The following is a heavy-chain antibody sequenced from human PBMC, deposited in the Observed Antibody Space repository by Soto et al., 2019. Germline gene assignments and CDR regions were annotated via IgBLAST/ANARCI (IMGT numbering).Heavy chain of an antibody. CDR2: ISSNGEKT. CDR3: VKSATIAAAATDYFDY. CDR1: GFTFSRYA. Sequence: GGSLRLSCSVSGFTFSRYAMHWVRQAPGKGLEYVSGISSNGEKTYYADPVKGRFTISRDNSKNTMYLQMGSLRGEDTALYHCVKSATIAAAATDYFDYWGQGTLVTVSS. J-gene: IGHJ4*02. V-gene: IGHV3-64D*06. D-gene: IGHD6-25*01.